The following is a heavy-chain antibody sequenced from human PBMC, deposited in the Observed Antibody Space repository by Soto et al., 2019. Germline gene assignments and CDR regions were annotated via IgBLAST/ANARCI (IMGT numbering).Heavy chain of an antibody. CDR3: AKGSSGWSYYYYGMDV. CDR2: ISYDGSSK. J-gene: IGHJ6*02. Sequence: QVQLVESGGGVVQPGRSVRLSCAASGFTFSSYGMHWVRQALGKGLEWVAVISYDGSSKYYADSVKGRFTISRDNSKNTLYLQMNSLRAEDTAVYYCAKGSSGWSYYYYGMDVWGQGTTVTVYS. V-gene: IGHV3-30*18. D-gene: IGHD6-19*01. CDR1: GFTFSSYG.